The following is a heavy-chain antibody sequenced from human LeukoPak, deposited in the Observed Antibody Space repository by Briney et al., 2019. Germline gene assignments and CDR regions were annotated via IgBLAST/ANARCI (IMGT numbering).Heavy chain of an antibody. CDR3: ARDPPADY. V-gene: IGHV4-34*01. CDR1: GGSFSGYY. Sequence: SETLSLTCAVYGGSFSGYYWSWIRQPPGKGLEWIGEINHSGSTNYNPSLKSRVTISVDTSKNQFSLKLSSVTAADTAVYYCARDPPADYWGQGTLVTVSS. J-gene: IGHJ4*02. CDR2: INHSGST.